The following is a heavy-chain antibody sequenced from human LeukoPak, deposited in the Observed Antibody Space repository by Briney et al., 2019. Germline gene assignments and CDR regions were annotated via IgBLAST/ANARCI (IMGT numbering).Heavy chain of an antibody. J-gene: IGHJ5*02. Sequence: PGGSLRLSCAAYGFTFSDYYMSWIRQAPGKGLEWVSYISSSGSTIYYADSVKGRFTISRDNAKHSLYLQMNSLRAEDTAVYYCARDWEDIVVVPAAIAGVNWFDPWGQETLVTVPS. CDR2: ISSSGSTI. V-gene: IGHV3-11*04. CDR3: ARDWEDIVVVPAAIAGVNWFDP. D-gene: IGHD2-2*01. CDR1: GFTFSDYY.